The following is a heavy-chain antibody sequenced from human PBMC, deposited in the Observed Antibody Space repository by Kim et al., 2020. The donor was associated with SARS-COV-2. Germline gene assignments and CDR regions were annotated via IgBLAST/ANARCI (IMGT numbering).Heavy chain of an antibody. CDR3: TRLGPTRKDAFDL. Sequence: SETLCLTCVVSGGSMNSDGYFWGWIRQPPGKGLEWIASVHHSGSTYYNPSFKSRVAISADRSKSQLALKLNSVTAADTAVYYCTRLGPTRKDAFDLWGQGTMVTVSS. CDR1: GGSMNSDGYF. CDR2: VHHSGST. V-gene: IGHV4-39*01. J-gene: IGHJ3*01.